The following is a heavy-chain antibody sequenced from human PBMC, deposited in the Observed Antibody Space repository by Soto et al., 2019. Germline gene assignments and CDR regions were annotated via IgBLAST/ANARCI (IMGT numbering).Heavy chain of an antibody. CDR1: GGSISSGDYY. Sequence: SETLSLTCTVSGGSISSGDYYWSWIRQPPGKGLEWIGYIYYSGSTYYNPSLKSRVTISVDTSKNQFSLKLSSVTAADTAVYYCARDLDYDFWSGSARWFDPWGQGTLVT. J-gene: IGHJ5*02. CDR2: IYYSGST. V-gene: IGHV4-30-4*01. CDR3: ARDLDYDFWSGSARWFDP. D-gene: IGHD3-3*01.